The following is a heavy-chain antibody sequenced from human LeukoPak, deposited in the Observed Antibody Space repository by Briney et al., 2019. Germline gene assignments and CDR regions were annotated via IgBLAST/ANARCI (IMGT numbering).Heavy chain of an antibody. D-gene: IGHD3-3*01. Sequence: PSETLSLTCAVYGGSFSGYYWSWIRQPPGKGLEWIGYIYYSGSTNYNPSLKSRVTISVDTSKNQFSLKLSSVTAADTAVYYCASTGFTKAFDYWGQGTLVTVSS. CDR1: GGSFSGYY. CDR3: ASTGFTKAFDY. V-gene: IGHV4-59*08. CDR2: IYYSGST. J-gene: IGHJ4*02.